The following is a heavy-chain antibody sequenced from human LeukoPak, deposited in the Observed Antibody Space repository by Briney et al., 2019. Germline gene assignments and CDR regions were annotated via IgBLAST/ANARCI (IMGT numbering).Heavy chain of an antibody. J-gene: IGHJ6*02. V-gene: IGHV1-18*01. Sequence: ASVTVSCKTSGYIFGHNGISWVRQAPGQGPEWMGWISAYYGDTKYAQKFQGRATMTTDTSTSTAYMELRSLSSDDTAVYYCGRGPKAGGPHHDMDVWGRGTTVTVSS. CDR1: GYIFGHNG. CDR2: ISAYYGDT. D-gene: IGHD2-15*01. CDR3: GRGPKAGGPHHDMDV.